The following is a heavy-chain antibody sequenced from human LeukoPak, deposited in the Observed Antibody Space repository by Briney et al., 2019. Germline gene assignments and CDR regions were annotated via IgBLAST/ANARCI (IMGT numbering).Heavy chain of an antibody. CDR2: IYYSGST. Sequence: ASETLSLTCTVSGGSISSGDYYWGWIRQPPGKGLEWIGYIYYSGSTYYNPSLKSRVTISVDTSKNQFSLKLSSVTAADTAVYYCARAREYSYGYDYWGQGTLVTVSS. CDR1: GGSISSGDYY. J-gene: IGHJ4*02. CDR3: ARAREYSYGYDY. D-gene: IGHD5-18*01. V-gene: IGHV4-30-4*01.